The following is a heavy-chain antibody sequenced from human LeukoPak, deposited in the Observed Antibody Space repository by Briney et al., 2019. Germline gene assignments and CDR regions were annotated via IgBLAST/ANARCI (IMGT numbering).Heavy chain of an antibody. J-gene: IGHJ4*02. D-gene: IGHD4-17*01. V-gene: IGHV1-2*02. Sequence: ASVKVSCKASGYTFTSYDINWVRQATGQGLEWMGWINPNSGTTNYAPNLQGRATMTSDTSINTVYMELNSLRSDDTAVYFCARDRTTVTIFDYWGQGTLVTVSS. CDR3: ARDRTTVTIFDY. CDR2: INPNSGTT. CDR1: GYTFTSYD.